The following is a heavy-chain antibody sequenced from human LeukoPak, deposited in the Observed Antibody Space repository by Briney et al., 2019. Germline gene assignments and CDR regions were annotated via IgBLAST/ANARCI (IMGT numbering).Heavy chain of an antibody. D-gene: IGHD5-18*01. CDR3: ARARYSYTGVVDY. CDR2: INTDGSST. Sequence: PGGSLRLSCAASGFTFSDYWMHWVRQAPGKGLVWVSRINTDGSSTSYADSVKGRFTISRDNAKNTLYLQMNSLRAEDTAVYYCARARYSYTGVVDYWGQGTLVTVSS. V-gene: IGHV3-74*01. J-gene: IGHJ4*02. CDR1: GFTFSDYW.